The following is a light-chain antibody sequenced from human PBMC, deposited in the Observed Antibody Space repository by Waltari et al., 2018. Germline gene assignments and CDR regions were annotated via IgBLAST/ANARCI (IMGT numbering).Light chain of an antibody. CDR2: QDT. V-gene: IGLV3-25*03. CDR1: ALPKQY. CDR3: HSADFSGNFRV. J-gene: IGLJ2*01. Sequence: YELTPSPSILVSPGQTARNTCSGDALPKQYFYRSQQRPGQAPSLVIYQDTERPSGIPERFSGSSSGTTVTLTISDVQAEDEGDYYCHSADFSGNFRVFGGGTRLTV.